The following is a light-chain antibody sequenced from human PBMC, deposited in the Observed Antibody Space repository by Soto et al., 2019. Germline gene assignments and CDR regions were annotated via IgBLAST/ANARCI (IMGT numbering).Light chain of an antibody. CDR2: EGT. CDR1: TSDVGTYNL. V-gene: IGLV2-23*03. J-gene: IGLJ2*01. Sequence: QSVLTQPASVSGSPGQSITISCTGTTSDVGTYNLVSWYQHHPGKAPKLMIYEGTQRPSGISNRFSGSKSGNTASLTISGLQAEDEADYYCCSYAGSSPLFGGGTKVTVL. CDR3: CSYAGSSPL.